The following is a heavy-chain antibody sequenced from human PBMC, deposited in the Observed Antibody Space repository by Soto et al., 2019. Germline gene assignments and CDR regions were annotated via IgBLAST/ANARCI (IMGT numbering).Heavy chain of an antibody. J-gene: IGHJ4*02. CDR1: GGSISSGDYY. CDR2: IYYSGST. D-gene: IGHD6-19*01. V-gene: IGHV4-30-4*01. CDR3: ARDPLRSGWYQFDY. Sequence: PSETLSLTCTVSGGSISSGDYYWSWIRQPPGKGLEWIGYIYYSGSTYYNPSLKSRFTISVDTSKNQFSLKLSSVTAADTAVYYCARDPLRSGWYQFDYWGQGTLVTVSS.